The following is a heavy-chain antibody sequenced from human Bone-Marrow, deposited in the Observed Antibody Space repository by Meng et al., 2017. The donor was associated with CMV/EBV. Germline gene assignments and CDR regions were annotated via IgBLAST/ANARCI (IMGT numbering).Heavy chain of an antibody. CDR2: IKQDGSEK. CDR3: ASNWNYPSYFDY. V-gene: IGHV3-7*01. J-gene: IGHJ4*02. D-gene: IGHD1-7*01. CDR1: GFTFSSYW. Sequence: GGSLRLSCAASGFTFSSYWMSWVRQAPGKGLEWVANIKQDGSEKYYVDSVKGRFTISRDNAKNSLFLQMNSLRAEDTAVYYCASNWNYPSYFDYWGQGTLVTVSS.